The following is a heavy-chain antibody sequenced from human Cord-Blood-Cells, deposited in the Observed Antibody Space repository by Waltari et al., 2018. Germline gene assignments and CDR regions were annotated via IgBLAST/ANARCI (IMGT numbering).Heavy chain of an antibody. CDR3: AREAYSGYDWFDP. J-gene: IGHJ5*02. D-gene: IGHD5-12*01. CDR2: INQEGSEK. Sequence: EVQLVESGGGLVQPGGSLRLSCAASGLTFSSYWMSWVRQAPGKGRGGVANINQEGSEKVYVNSVKGRFTISRDNAKNSLYLQMNSLRAEDTAVYYCAREAYSGYDWFDPWGQGTLVTVSS. CDR1: GLTFSSYW. V-gene: IGHV3-7*01.